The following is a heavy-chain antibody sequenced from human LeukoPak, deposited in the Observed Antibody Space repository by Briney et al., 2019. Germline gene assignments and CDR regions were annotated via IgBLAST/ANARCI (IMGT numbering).Heavy chain of an antibody. V-gene: IGHV3-30*02. J-gene: IGHJ4*02. CDR1: GFNFSSYG. D-gene: IGHD6-19*01. CDR3: AKDHVAGSDY. Sequence: GGSLRLSCAASGFNFSSYGMHWVRQAPGKGLEWVAFIRYDGSNIYYADSVKGRFTITRDNSKNTLYLKMNSLRAEDTAVYYCAKDHVAGSDYWGQGTLVTVSS. CDR2: IRYDGSNI.